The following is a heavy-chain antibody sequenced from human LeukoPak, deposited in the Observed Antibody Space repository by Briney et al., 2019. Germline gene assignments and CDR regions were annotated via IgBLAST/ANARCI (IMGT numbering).Heavy chain of an antibody. CDR3: ARGRGYYDSSGLDY. V-gene: IGHV4-34*01. Sequence: SETLSLTCAVYGGSFSGYYWSWIRQPPGKGLEWIGEINHSGSTNYNPSLKSRVTISVDTSKNQFSLKLSPVTAADTAVYYCARGRGYYDSSGLDYWGQGTLVTVSS. D-gene: IGHD3-22*01. J-gene: IGHJ4*02. CDR2: INHSGST. CDR1: GGSFSGYY.